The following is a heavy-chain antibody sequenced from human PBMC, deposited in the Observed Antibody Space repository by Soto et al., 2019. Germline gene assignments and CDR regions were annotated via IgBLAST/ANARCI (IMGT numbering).Heavy chain of an antibody. V-gene: IGHV1-8*01. J-gene: IGHJ6*02. CDR2: MNPNSGNT. CDR1: GYTFTSYD. CDR3: ARGPYSSGWGYYYGMDV. D-gene: IGHD6-19*01. Sequence: QVQLVQSGAEVKKPGASVKVSCKASGYTFTSYDINWVRQATGQGLEWMGWMNPNSGNTGYAQKFQGRVTMTRNTSISTAYIELSSLRSEDTAVYYCARGPYSSGWGYYYGMDVWGQGTTVTVSS.